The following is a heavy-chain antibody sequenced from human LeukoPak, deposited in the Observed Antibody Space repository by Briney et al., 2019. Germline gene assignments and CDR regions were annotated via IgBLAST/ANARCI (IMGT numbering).Heavy chain of an antibody. Sequence: SSETLSLTCTVSGGSISSGGYYWSWIRQHPGKGLEWIGYIYYSGSTYYNPSLKSRVTISVDTSKNQFSLKLSSVTAADTAVYYCARGPPVYSGSYPDYWGQGTLVTVSS. D-gene: IGHD1-26*01. V-gene: IGHV4-31*03. CDR1: GGSISSGGYY. CDR3: ARGPPVYSGSYPDY. CDR2: IYYSGST. J-gene: IGHJ4*02.